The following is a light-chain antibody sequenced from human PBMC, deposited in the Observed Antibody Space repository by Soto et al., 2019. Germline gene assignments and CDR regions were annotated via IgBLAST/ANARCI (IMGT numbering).Light chain of an antibody. CDR1: QSVSGSK. CDR3: HQYGNSPFT. V-gene: IGKV3-20*01. J-gene: IGKJ2*01. Sequence: EIVLTQSPGPLSLSPGNRATLSCRASQSVSGSKLAWYQQRPGQAPRLLIYGGSSRATDIPARFSGSGSGTDYTLTISRLEPEDFALYYCHQYGNSPFTFGQGTKLEIK. CDR2: GGS.